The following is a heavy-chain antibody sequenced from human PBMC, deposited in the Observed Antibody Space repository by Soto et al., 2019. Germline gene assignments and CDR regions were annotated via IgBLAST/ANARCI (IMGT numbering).Heavy chain of an antibody. J-gene: IGHJ4*02. CDR1: GFTFRDYA. Sequence: PGGSLRLSCTVSGFTFRDYAVNWARQAPGKGLEWVGFIRSKAYGEIPEYAASMKGRFTVSRDNAKNSVYLEMNSLSAEDTAVYYCARESEDLTSNFDYWGQGTLVTVSS. CDR3: ARESEDLTSNFDY. CDR2: IRSKAYGEIP. V-gene: IGHV3-49*04.